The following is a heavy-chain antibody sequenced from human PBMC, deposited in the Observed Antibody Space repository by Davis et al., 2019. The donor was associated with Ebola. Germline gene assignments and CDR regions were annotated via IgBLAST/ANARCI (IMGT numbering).Heavy chain of an antibody. CDR1: GYTFTGYY. Sequence: ASVKVSCKASGYTFTGYYMHWVRQAPGQGLEWMGRINPNSGGTNYAQKFQGRVTMTRDTSISTAYMELSRLRSDDTAVYYCARAVRFQPYGMDVWGTGTTVIVVS. D-gene: IGHD3-3*01. CDR3: ARAVRFQPYGMDV. V-gene: IGHV1-2*06. J-gene: IGHJ6*04. CDR2: INPNSGGT.